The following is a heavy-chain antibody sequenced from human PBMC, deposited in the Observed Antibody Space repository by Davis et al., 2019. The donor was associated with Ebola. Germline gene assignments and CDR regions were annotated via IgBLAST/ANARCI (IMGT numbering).Heavy chain of an antibody. V-gene: IGHV3-48*04. CDR3: ARDPMVRGVIRAGWFDP. J-gene: IGHJ5*02. CDR1: GFTFSRYS. Sequence: GGSLRLSCAASGFTFSRYSMNWVRQAPGKGLEWVSYISTGSSTMSYADSVKGRFTISRDNAKNSLYLQMNSLRAEDTAVYYCARDPMVRGVIRAGWFDPWGQGTLVTVSS. CDR2: ISTGSSTM. D-gene: IGHD3-10*01.